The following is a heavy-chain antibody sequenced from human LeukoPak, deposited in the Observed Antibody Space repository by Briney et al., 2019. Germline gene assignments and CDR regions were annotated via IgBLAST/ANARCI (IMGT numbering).Heavy chain of an antibody. CDR3: ARAHDYGDSDFDY. CDR1: GGSISSGGYY. J-gene: IGHJ4*02. Sequence: PSETLSLTCTVSGGSISSGGYYWSWIRQHPGKGLEWIGYIYYSGSTYYNPSLKSRVTISVDTSKNQFSLKLSSVTAADTAVYYCARAHDYGDSDFDYWGQGTLVTVSS. V-gene: IGHV4-31*03. D-gene: IGHD4-17*01. CDR2: IYYSGST.